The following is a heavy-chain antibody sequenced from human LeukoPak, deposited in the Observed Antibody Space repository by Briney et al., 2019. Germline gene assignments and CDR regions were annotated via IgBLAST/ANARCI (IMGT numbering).Heavy chain of an antibody. Sequence: GASVKVSCKASGGTFSSYAISWVRQAPGQGLECMGRIIPIFGTANYAQKFQGRVTITTDESTSTAYMELSSLRSEDTAVYYCARDRGYDILAGYYFDYWGQGTMVTVSS. CDR2: IIPIFGTA. J-gene: IGHJ4*02. CDR1: GGTFSSYA. CDR3: ARDRGYDILAGYYFDY. V-gene: IGHV1-69*05. D-gene: IGHD3-9*01.